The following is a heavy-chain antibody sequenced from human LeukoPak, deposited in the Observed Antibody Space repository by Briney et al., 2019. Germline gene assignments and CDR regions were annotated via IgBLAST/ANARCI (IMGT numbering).Heavy chain of an antibody. J-gene: IGHJ5*02. Sequence: PSETLSLTCTVSGGSISSSYYYWGWIRQPPGKGLEWIGYIYYSGSINYNPSLKSRVTISVDTSKNQFSLKLSSVTAADTAMYYCARVTIVRGVVDWFDPWGQGTLVTVSS. D-gene: IGHD3-10*01. CDR2: IYYSGSI. V-gene: IGHV4-61*05. CDR3: ARVTIVRGVVDWFDP. CDR1: GGSISSSYYY.